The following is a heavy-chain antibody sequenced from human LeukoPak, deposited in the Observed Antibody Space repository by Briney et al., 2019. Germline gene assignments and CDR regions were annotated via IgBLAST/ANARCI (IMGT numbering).Heavy chain of an antibody. V-gene: IGHV4-31*11. CDR3: ARVITPTYYFDY. D-gene: IGHD3-16*02. CDR2: IYYSGST. Sequence: PSETLSLTCAVYGGSFSGYYWSWIRQHPGKGLEWIGYIYYSGSTYYNPSLKSRVTISVDTSKNQFSLKLSSVTAADTAVYYCARVITPTYYFDYWGQGTLVTVSS. J-gene: IGHJ4*02. CDR1: GGSFSGYY.